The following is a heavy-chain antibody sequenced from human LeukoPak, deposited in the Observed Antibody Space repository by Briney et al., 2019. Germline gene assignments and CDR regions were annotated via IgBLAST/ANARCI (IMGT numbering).Heavy chain of an antibody. CDR3: ARWAYDSSGYSNY. V-gene: IGHV4-59*12. CDR2: IYYSGST. D-gene: IGHD3-22*01. CDR1: GGSISSYY. Sequence: SETLSLTCTVSGGSISSYYWSWIRQPPGKGLEWIGSIYYSGSTYYNPSLKSRVTISVDTSKNQFSLKLSSVTAADTAVYYCARWAYDSSGYSNYWGQGTLVTVSS. J-gene: IGHJ4*02.